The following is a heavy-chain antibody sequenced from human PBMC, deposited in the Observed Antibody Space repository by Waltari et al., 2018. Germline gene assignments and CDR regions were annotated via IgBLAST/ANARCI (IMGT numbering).Heavy chain of an antibody. CDR2: ISWNSVSI. V-gene: IGHV3-9*01. Sequence: EVQLVESGGGLVQPGRSLRLSCAASGFTFDDDAMHWVRKAPGKGLEWVSGISWNSVSIGYADSVKGRFTISRDNAKHSLYLQMNSLSAEDTALYYCAKDKGDGDYRGGIDYWGQGTLVTVSS. D-gene: IGHD4-17*01. J-gene: IGHJ4*02. CDR1: GFTFDDDA. CDR3: AKDKGDGDYRGGIDY.